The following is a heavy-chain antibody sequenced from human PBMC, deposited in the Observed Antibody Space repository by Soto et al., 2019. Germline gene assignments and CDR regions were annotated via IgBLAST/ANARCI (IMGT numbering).Heavy chain of an antibody. D-gene: IGHD1-26*01. CDR1: GGSLSHYE. Sequence: XTLSLPCSVSGGSLSHYEWSWIRQSPGKGLELIGYAYYSGSTDYNPSLKSRVTMSVDTYKNKVSLKLNSVTTADTAVYYCARDRTTYGGGGTGEVKENWFDPWGPGTLGTVSS. CDR2: AYYSGST. V-gene: IGHV4-59*01. J-gene: IGHJ5*02. CDR3: ARDRTTYGGGGTGEVKENWFDP.